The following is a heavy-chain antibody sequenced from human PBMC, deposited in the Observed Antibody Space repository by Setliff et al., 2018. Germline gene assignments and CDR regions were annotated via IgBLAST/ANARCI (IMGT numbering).Heavy chain of an antibody. CDR2: IYTSGST. J-gene: IGHJ4*02. CDR3: ARLGATGDY. V-gene: IGHV4-61*02. CDR1: GGSISSGSYY. Sequence: SETLSLTCTVSGGSISSGSYYWSWIRQPAGKGLEWIGRIYTSGSTNYSPSLKSRVTISIDTSKNQFSLKLSSVTAADTAVYYCARLGATGDYWGQGTLVTVSS. D-gene: IGHD3-16*01.